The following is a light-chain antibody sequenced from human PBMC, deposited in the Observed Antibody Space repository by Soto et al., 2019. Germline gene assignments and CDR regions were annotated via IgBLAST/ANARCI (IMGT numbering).Light chain of an antibody. CDR1: SSDVGGYKY. CDR3: SSYAASNNFYFV. V-gene: IGLV2-8*01. J-gene: IGLJ3*02. CDR2: EVT. Sequence: QPPSASGSPGQSVTISCTGTSSDVGGYKYISWNQQYTGRAPKLMIYEVTKWSSGVPDRFSGSKSGNTASLTVSGLQAEDEADYYCSSYAASNNFYFVFGGGTQLTV.